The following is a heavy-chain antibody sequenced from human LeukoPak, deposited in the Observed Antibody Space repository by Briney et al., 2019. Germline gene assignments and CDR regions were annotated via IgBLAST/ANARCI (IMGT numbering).Heavy chain of an antibody. CDR2: IKQDGSEK. Sequence: GGSLRLSCAASGFTFSSYWMSWVRQAPGKGLEWVANIKQDGSEKYYVDSVKGRFTISRDNAKNSLYLQMNSLRAEDTAVYYCARENWGVVVPAAIHRGYYYYGMDVWGQETTVTVSS. D-gene: IGHD2-2*02. J-gene: IGHJ6*02. CDR1: GFTFSSYW. CDR3: ARENWGVVVPAAIHRGYYYYGMDV. V-gene: IGHV3-7*01.